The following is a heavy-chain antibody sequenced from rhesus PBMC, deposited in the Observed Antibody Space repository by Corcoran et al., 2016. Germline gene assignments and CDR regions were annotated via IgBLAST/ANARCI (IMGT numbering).Heavy chain of an antibody. Sequence: QVQLQESGPGLVKASETLSLPCAVFGASISRYWWRWVRPPPGQGMEWIGEIKGNSCNTYYNPSLKSRVTISKDASKNQFSLKLSSVTAADTAVYYCATPYNSGWYLRCFDYWGQGVLVTVSS. CDR2: IKGNSCNT. J-gene: IGHJ4*01. V-gene: IGHV4-80*01. CDR1: GASISRYW. D-gene: IGHD6-31*01. CDR3: ATPYNSGWYLRCFDY.